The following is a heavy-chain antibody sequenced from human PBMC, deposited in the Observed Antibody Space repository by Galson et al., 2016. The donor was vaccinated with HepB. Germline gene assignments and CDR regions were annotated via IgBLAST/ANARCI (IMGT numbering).Heavy chain of an antibody. Sequence: SVKVSCKASGYTFRHYYIHWVRQAPGQGPEWVGRITPNSGFTNYAQKFQGRVTMTSDTSINTAYLELGRLTSDDTAVYYCASDSARKLELRGWGQGTLVTVSS. V-gene: IGHV1-2*06. J-gene: IGHJ4*02. D-gene: IGHD1-7*01. CDR3: ASDSARKLELRG. CDR2: ITPNSGFT. CDR1: GYTFRHYY.